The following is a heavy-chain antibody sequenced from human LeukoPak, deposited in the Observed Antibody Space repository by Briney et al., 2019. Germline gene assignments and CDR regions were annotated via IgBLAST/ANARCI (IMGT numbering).Heavy chain of an antibody. CDR1: GFSFNTYG. CDR3: AKDHVAWGNRYFDH. Sequence: GGSLRLSCAASGFSFNTYGMHWVRQAPGKGLEWVVSIGHDGTKIYYADSVQGRFTISRDNSKNTLYLEMNSLSGDDTALYYCAKDHVAWGNRYFDHWGQGTLGTVSS. V-gene: IGHV3-30*02. CDR2: IGHDGTKI. D-gene: IGHD3-16*01. J-gene: IGHJ4*02.